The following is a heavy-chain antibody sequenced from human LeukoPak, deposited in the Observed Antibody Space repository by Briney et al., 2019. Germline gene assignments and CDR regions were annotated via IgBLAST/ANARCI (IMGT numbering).Heavy chain of an antibody. Sequence: ASVKVSCKASGYTFTSYGISWVRQAPGQGLEWMGWISAYNGNTNYAQKLQGRVTMTTDTSTSTAYMELRSLRSDDTAVYYCARDLKRITMIVVAPGYCGQGILVTVSS. CDR3: ARDLKRITMIVVAPGY. V-gene: IGHV1-18*01. CDR1: GYTFTSYG. D-gene: IGHD3-22*01. J-gene: IGHJ4*02. CDR2: ISAYNGNT.